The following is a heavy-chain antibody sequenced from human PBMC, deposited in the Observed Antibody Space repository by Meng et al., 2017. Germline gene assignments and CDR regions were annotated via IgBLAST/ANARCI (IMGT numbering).Heavy chain of an antibody. J-gene: IGHJ4*02. CDR2: IIPIFGTA. CDR1: GGTFRSYT. D-gene: IGHD6-19*01. V-gene: IGHV1-69*08. Sequence: QVHLLQAGAKVKKPGSSVKVSCKASGGTFRSYTISWVRQAPGQGLEWMGGIIPIFGTANYAQKFQGKVTITADKSTSTAYMELSSLRSEDTAVYYCARERSIAVAGNFDYWGQGTLVTVSS. CDR3: ARERSIAVAGNFDY.